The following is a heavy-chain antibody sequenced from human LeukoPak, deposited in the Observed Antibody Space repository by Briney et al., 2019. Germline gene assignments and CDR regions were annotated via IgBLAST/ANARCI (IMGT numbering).Heavy chain of an antibody. CDR1: GGSFSGYY. CDR2: INHSGST. D-gene: IGHD6-13*01. V-gene: IGHV4-34*01. CDR3: ARGGRLAAAGAAY. Sequence: SETLSHTCAVYGGSFSGYYWSWIRQPPGKGLEWIGEINHSGSTNYNPSLKSRVTISVDTSKNQFSLKLTSVTAADTAVYCCARGGRLAAAGAAYWRQGTLVTVSS. J-gene: IGHJ4*02.